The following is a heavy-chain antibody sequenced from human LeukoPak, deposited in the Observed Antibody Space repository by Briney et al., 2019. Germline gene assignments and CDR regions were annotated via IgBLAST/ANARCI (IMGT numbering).Heavy chain of an antibody. CDR3: ARQHGSGSYHSRAIDY. Sequence: GESLKISCEASGYSFTTYWIGWVRQMPGKGLEWMGIIYPGDSDTRYSPSFQGQVTISADKSTSTAYLQWSRLKASDSAMYYCARQHGSGSYHSRAIDYWGQGTLVTVSS. CDR2: IYPGDSDT. V-gene: IGHV5-51*01. J-gene: IGHJ4*02. D-gene: IGHD3-10*01. CDR1: GYSFTTYW.